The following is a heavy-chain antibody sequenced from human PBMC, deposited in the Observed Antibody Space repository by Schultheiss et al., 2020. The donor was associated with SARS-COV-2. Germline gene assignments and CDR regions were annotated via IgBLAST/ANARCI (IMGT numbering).Heavy chain of an antibody. Sequence: ASVKVSCKASGYTFTSHGISWVRQAPGQGLEWMGWINPNSGGTNYAQKFQGRVTMTRDTSISTAYMELSRLRSDDTAVYYCAREGNMYGPDFESWGQGTLVTVSS. CDR1: GYTFTSHG. CDR3: AREGNMYGPDFES. CDR2: INPNSGGT. D-gene: IGHD1/OR15-1a*01. J-gene: IGHJ4*02. V-gene: IGHV1-2*02.